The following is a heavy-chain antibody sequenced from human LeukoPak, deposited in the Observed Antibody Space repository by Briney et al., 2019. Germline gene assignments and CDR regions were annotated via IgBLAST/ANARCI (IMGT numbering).Heavy chain of an antibody. CDR1: GYTFTAYY. CDR3: ARERIAVAGTTYYYYYGMDV. CDR2: ITPNSGGT. J-gene: IGHJ6*02. V-gene: IGHV1-2*02. Sequence: ASVKVSCKASGYTFTAYYMHWVRQAPGQGLEWMGWITPNSGGTKYAQRFQGRVTMTRDTSISTAYMELSRLRSDDTAVYYCARERIAVAGTTYYYYYGMDVWGQGTTVTVSS. D-gene: IGHD6-19*01.